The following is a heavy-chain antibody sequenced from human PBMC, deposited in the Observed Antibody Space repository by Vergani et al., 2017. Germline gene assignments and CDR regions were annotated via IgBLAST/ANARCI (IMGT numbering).Heavy chain of an antibody. CDR3: ARDYLDFSGSGSPYDFGH. CDR2: IASSDTTV. Sequence: QVQLVESGGGLVKPGGSLRLSCTASGFFFSDYYMSWLRQAPGKGLEWISYIASSDTTVYYADSVKGRFTISRDNAKNSLYLEMNSLRAEDTAVYYCARDYLDFSGSGSPYDFGHLGQGTQVTGSS. J-gene: IGHJ5*02. V-gene: IGHV3-11*04. D-gene: IGHD3-10*01. CDR1: GFFFSDYY.